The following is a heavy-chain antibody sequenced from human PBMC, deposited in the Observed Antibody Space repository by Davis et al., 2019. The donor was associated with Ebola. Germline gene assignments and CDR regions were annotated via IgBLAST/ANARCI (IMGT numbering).Heavy chain of an antibody. CDR2: ISGSGGDT. CDR3: ASRGALGGDGDDY. V-gene: IGHV3-23*01. Sequence: GESLKISCAASGFTFSDYALSWVRQSPGKGLEWVSTISGSGGDTYYADSVKGRFTISRDNAKNSLYLQMNSLRDEDTAVYYCASRGALGGDGDDYWGQGTLVTVSS. J-gene: IGHJ4*02. D-gene: IGHD3-16*01. CDR1: GFTFSDYA.